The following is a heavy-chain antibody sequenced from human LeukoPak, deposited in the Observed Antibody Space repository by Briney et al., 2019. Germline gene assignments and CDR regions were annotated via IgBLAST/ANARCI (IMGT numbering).Heavy chain of an antibody. CDR1: GDSGFSNSAA. J-gene: IGHJ4*02. D-gene: IGHD3-10*01. Sequence: SQTLSLTCALSGDSGFSNSAAWNWIRQSPSRGLEWLGRTYYRSKWYNDYAVSVKSRIIINPDTSKNQFSLQLKSVAHEDTAVYYCVRDVGFDFDYWGQGTLVTVSS. V-gene: IGHV6-1*01. CDR2: TYYRSKWYN. CDR3: VRDVGFDFDY.